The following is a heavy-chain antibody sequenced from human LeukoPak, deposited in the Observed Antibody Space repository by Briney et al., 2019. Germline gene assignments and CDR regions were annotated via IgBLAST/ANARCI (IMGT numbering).Heavy chain of an antibody. CDR2: IWSYGTNK. CDR1: GFTFSSYG. CDR3: ARDHEYTSSWWDY. D-gene: IGHD6-13*01. Sequence: GRSLRLSCATSGFTFSSYGMHWVRQAPGKGLEWVAVIWSYGTNKYYVGSVKGRFTISRDNSKNTLYLQMNSLRAEDTAVYYCARDHEYTSSWWDYWGQGTLVTVSS. V-gene: IGHV3-33*01. J-gene: IGHJ4*02.